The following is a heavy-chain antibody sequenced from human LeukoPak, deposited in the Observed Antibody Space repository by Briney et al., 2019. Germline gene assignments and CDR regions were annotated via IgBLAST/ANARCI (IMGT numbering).Heavy chain of an antibody. CDR2: ISYDGSNK. CDR3: AKVLATVTLEGLGN. D-gene: IGHD4-17*01. J-gene: IGHJ4*02. V-gene: IGHV3-30*18. Sequence: GGSLRLSCAASGFTFSSYSMNWVRQAPGKGLEWVAVISYDGSNKYYADSVKGRFTISRDNSKNTLYLQMNSLRAEDTALYYCAKVLATVTLEGLGNWGQGTLVTVSS. CDR1: GFTFSSYS.